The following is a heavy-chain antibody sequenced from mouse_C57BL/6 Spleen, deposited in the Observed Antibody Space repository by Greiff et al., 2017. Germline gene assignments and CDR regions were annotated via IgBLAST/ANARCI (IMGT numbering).Heavy chain of an antibody. J-gene: IGHJ4*01. CDR3: ASFTGTKNYYAMDY. Sequence: VQLQQSGAELVRPGASVKLSCKASGYTFTDYYINWVKQRPGQGLEWIARIYPGSGNTYYNEKFKGKATLTAEKSSSTAYMQLSSLTSEDSAVYFCASFTGTKNYYAMDYWGQGTSVTVSS. CDR2: IYPGSGNT. CDR1: GYTFTDYY. D-gene: IGHD4-1*01. V-gene: IGHV1-76*01.